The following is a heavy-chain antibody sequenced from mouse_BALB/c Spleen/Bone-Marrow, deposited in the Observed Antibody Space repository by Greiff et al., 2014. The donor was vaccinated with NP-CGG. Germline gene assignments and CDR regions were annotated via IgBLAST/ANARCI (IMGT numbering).Heavy chain of an antibody. J-gene: IGHJ2*01. CDR1: GYSITSGYS. Sequence: EVQLQQSGPDLVKPSQSLSLTCTVTGYSITSGYSWHWIRQSPGNKLEWMGYIHYSGTTNYNPSLKSRISITRDTSKNQFFLQLNSVTTEDTATYYCARRNGNYYFDYWGQGTTLTVSS. CDR3: ARRNGNYYFDY. CDR2: IHYSGTT. D-gene: IGHD2-1*01. V-gene: IGHV3-1*02.